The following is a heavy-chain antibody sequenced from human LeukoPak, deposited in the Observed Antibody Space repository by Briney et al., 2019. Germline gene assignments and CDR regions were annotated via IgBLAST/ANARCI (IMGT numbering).Heavy chain of an antibody. CDR2: ISSSSSYI. Sequence: GGSLRLSCVASGFTFSDYSMNWVRQAPGKGLEWVSSISSSSSYIYYADSVKGRFTISRDNAKNSLYLQMNSLRAEDTAVYYCARSGNSGWYQAGYWGQGTLVTVSS. D-gene: IGHD6-19*01. CDR1: GFTFSDYS. J-gene: IGHJ4*02. CDR3: ARSGNSGWYQAGY. V-gene: IGHV3-21*01.